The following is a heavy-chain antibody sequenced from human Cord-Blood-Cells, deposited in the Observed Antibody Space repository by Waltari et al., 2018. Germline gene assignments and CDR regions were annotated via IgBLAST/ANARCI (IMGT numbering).Heavy chain of an antibody. CDR3: ASPRGPGDRFDY. D-gene: IGHD7-27*01. CDR1: GYSISSAYY. Sequence: QVQLQESGPGLVKPSETLSLTCAVSGYSISSAYYWGWIRQPPGKGLEWIGSIYHSGSTYYNPSLKSRVTISVDTSKNQFSLKLSSVTAADTAVYYCASPRGPGDRFDYWGQGTLVTVSS. J-gene: IGHJ4*02. V-gene: IGHV4-38-2*01. CDR2: IYHSGST.